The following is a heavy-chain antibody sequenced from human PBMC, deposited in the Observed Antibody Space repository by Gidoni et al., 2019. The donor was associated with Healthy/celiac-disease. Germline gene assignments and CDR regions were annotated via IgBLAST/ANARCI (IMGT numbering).Heavy chain of an antibody. V-gene: IGHV3-23*01. CDR2: IGGSGGST. J-gene: IGHJ4*02. CDR3: ATDEITMIVVVTSE. Sequence: EVQLLESGGGLVQPGGSPRLSCAASGFTFSSCAISWVRQAPGKGLAWVSAIGGSGGSTYYADSVKGRFTISRDKSKNTLYLQMNSLRAEDTAVYYCATDEITMIVVVTSEWGQGTLVTVSS. CDR1: GFTFSSCA. D-gene: IGHD3-22*01.